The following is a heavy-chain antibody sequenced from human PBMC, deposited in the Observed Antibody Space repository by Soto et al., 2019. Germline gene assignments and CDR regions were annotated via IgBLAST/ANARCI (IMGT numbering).Heavy chain of an antibody. J-gene: IGHJ4*02. D-gene: IGHD6-19*01. Sequence: GESLKISCEGFNYRFSTYWIGWVRQMPGRGLEWMGIIYPRDSDTRYSPSFQGRVTISADQSINTVYLHWNNLKASDTAMYYCAGPRGEQWLKYVDYWGQGTPVTVSS. CDR1: NYRFSTYW. V-gene: IGHV5-51*01. CDR2: IYPRDSDT. CDR3: AGPRGEQWLKYVDY.